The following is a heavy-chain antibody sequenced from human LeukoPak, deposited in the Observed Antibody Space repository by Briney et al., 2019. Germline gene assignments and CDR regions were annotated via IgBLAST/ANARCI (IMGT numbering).Heavy chain of an antibody. J-gene: IGHJ4*02. D-gene: IGHD6-19*01. V-gene: IGHV3-23*01. Sequence: GGSLRLSCAASGLTFSSYAMSWVRQAPGKGLEWVSAISGSGSSTYYADSVKGRFTISRDNSKNTLYLQMNSLRAEDTAVYYCANGSGWLTYFDYWGQGTLVTVSS. CDR3: ANGSGWLTYFDY. CDR1: GLTFSSYA. CDR2: ISGSGSST.